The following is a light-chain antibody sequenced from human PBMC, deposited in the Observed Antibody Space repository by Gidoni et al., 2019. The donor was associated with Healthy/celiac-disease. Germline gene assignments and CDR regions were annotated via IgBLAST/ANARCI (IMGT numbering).Light chain of an antibody. V-gene: IGLV2-14*01. CDR3: NSYTSSSTLV. Sequence: FALTQPASVSGPPGPSITISCTGTSSDVGDYNYVSWYRQHPGKAPKLMIYDVSNRPAGVSYRFSSSKSGNSASLTISGLQAEDEADYYCNSYTSSSTLVFGGGTKLTVL. CDR1: SSDVGDYNY. J-gene: IGLJ2*01. CDR2: DVS.